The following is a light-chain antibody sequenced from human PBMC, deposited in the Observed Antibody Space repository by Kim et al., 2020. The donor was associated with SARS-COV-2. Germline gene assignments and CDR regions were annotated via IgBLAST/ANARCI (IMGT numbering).Light chain of an antibody. CDR3: QARDSGFVV. Sequence: SYELTQPPSLSVFPGQTVTIACSGDALGRKYVSWYQQRPGQSPVLVIYQDDKRPSGIPERVSGSNSGNTATLTISGAQPMDEADYYCQARDSGFVVFGGGTQLTVL. V-gene: IGLV3-1*01. CDR1: ALGRKY. CDR2: QDD. J-gene: IGLJ2*01.